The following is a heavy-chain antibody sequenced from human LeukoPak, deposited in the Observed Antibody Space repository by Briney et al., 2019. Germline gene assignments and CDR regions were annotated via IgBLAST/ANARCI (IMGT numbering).Heavy chain of an antibody. Sequence: ASVKVSCKASGYTFTGYYMHWVRQAPGQGLEWMGWINPNSGGTNYAQKFQGRVTMTRDTSISTAYMELSRLRSDDTAVYYCARAFEYSSSGGDYWGQGTLVTVSS. D-gene: IGHD6-6*01. CDR2: INPNSGGT. CDR3: ARAFEYSSSGGDY. V-gene: IGHV1-2*02. J-gene: IGHJ4*02. CDR1: GYTFTGYY.